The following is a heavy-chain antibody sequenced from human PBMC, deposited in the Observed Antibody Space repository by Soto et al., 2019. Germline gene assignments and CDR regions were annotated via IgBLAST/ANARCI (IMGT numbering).Heavy chain of an antibody. D-gene: IGHD6-6*01. Sequence: GGSLRLSCAASGFTFSSYWMSWVRQAPGKGLEWVANIKQDGSEKYYVDSVKGRFTISRDNAKNSLYLQMNSLRAEDTAVYYCARVRDPGRSSSPYDYWGQGTLVTVSS. CDR3: ARVRDPGRSSSPYDY. CDR1: GFTFSSYW. CDR2: IKQDGSEK. V-gene: IGHV3-7*03. J-gene: IGHJ4*02.